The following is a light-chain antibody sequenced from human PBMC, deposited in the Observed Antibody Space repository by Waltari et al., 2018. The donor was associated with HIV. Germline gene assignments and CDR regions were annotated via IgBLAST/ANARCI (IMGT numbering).Light chain of an antibody. CDR1: SSDAGLYSF. CDR3: SSYTRSNIRV. CDR2: DVS. J-gene: IGLJ1*01. V-gene: IGLV2-14*03. Sequence: QSALTQPASVSGSPGQSITISCTGTSSDAGLYSFVSWYQQHPGKAPRLMIYDVSNRPSGVSNRFSGSKSGDTSSLTISGLQAEDEADYYCSSYTRSNIRVFRTGTKVTVL.